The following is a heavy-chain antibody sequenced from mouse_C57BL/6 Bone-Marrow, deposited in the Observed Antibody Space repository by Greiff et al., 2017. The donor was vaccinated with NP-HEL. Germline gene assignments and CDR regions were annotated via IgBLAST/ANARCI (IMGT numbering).Heavy chain of an antibody. V-gene: IGHV1-26*01. CDR1: GYTFTDYY. D-gene: IGHD2-1*01. CDR2: INPNNGGT. Sequence: EVQLQQSGPELVKPGASVKISCKASGYTFTDYYMNWVKQSHGKSLEWIGDINPNNGGTSYNQKFKGKATLTVDKSSSTAYMELRSLTSEDSAVYYCARRDYGNYVAWFAYWGQGTLVTVSA. J-gene: IGHJ3*01. CDR3: ARRDYGNYVAWFAY.